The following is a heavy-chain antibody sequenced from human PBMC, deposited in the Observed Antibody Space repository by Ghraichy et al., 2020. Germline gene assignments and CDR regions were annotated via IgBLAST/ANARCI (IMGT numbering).Heavy chain of an antibody. Sequence: SETLSLTCAVQGGSFSDYYWSWIRQPPGKGLEWIGEIYHSGDTKYNASLKSRVTISLDTSKNQFSLNLNSLTAADTAVYYCARGGGYCSSTSCYDYWGQGALITVSS. V-gene: IGHV4-34*01. CDR1: GGSFSDYY. CDR3: ARGGGYCSSTSCYDY. D-gene: IGHD2-2*01. J-gene: IGHJ4*02. CDR2: IYHSGDT.